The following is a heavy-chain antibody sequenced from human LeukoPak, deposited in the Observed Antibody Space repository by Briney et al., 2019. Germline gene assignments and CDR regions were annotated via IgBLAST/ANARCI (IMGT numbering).Heavy chain of an antibody. CDR2: VTGSGGST. J-gene: IGHJ4*02. CDR1: GFTFSSYA. D-gene: IGHD6-19*01. CDR3: AKGEGWDKYYFDY. V-gene: IGHV3-23*01. Sequence: GGSLRLSCAASGFTFSSYAMSWVRQAPGKGLEWVSTVTGSGGSTFYADSVKGRFTISRDNSKNTLYLQMNSLRAEDTAVYYCAKGEGWDKYYFDYWGQGTLVTVSS.